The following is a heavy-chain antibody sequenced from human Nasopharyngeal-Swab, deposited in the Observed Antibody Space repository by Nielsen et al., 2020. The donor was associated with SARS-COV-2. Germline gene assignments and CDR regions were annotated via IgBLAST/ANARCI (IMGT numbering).Heavy chain of an antibody. Sequence: GEALQISCAASGFTFSSYSMSWLRPAPGKGLGWVSTITGNGDTTYYADSVKGRFTISRDNSENTVYLQMNSLRAEDTALYHCARPLSRDSTWTTEANWFDPWGQGTLVTVSS. V-gene: IGHV3-23*01. CDR1: GFTFSSYS. CDR2: ITGNGDTT. J-gene: IGHJ5*02. CDR3: ARPLSRDSTWTTEANWFDP. D-gene: IGHD6-13*01.